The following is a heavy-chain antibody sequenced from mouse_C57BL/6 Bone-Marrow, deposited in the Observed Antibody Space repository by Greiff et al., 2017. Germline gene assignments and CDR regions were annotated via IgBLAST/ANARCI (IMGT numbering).Heavy chain of an antibody. D-gene: IGHD1-1*01. V-gene: IGHV1-69*01. Sequence: QVQLQQPGAELVMPGASVKLSCKASGYTFTSYWMHWVKQRPGQGLEWIGEIDPSDSYTNYNQKFKDKSTLTVDKSSSTAYMQLSSLTSEDSAVYYCARDGSSYNYAMDYWGQGTSVTVSS. CDR1: GYTFTSYW. CDR3: ARDGSSYNYAMDY. CDR2: IDPSDSYT. J-gene: IGHJ4*01.